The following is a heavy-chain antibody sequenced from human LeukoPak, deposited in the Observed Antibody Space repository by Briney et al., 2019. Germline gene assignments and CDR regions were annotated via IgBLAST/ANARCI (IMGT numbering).Heavy chain of an antibody. J-gene: IGHJ6*03. Sequence: PGGSLRLSCAASGFTFSSYEMNWVRQAPGKGLEWVSYISSSGSTIYYADSVKGRFTISRDNAKNSLYLQMNSLRAEDTALYYCARFIAAALIEVDYVDVWGKGTTVTVSS. CDR3: ARFIAAALIEVDYVDV. D-gene: IGHD6-13*01. V-gene: IGHV3-48*03. CDR2: ISSSGSTI. CDR1: GFTFSSYE.